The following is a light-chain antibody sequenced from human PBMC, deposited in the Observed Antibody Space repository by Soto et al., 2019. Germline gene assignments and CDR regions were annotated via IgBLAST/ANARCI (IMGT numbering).Light chain of an antibody. V-gene: IGLV2-11*01. J-gene: IGLJ1*01. CDR1: SSDVGGYVY. CDR3: CSYAGNSFV. Sequence: QSALTQPRSVSGSPGQSVTITCTGTSSDVGGYVYVSWYRQDPGKAPQCIIYDVNKRPSGVPDLFSGSKSGNTASLTVSGLQAEDEADYYCCSYAGNSFVFGTGTKLTVL. CDR2: DVN.